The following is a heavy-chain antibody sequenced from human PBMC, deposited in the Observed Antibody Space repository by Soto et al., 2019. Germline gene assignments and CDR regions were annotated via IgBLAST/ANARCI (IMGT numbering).Heavy chain of an antibody. CDR2: MFYSGST. CDR1: GVSINRRAYY. V-gene: IGHV4-39*01. D-gene: IGHD3-3*01. J-gene: IGHJ4*02. Sequence: QLQLQEWGPGLVKPSETLSLTCNVSGVSINRRAYYWGWIRQSPGKGLEWIVSMFYSGSTHYNPSLESRVTISVDSSRNQFFLKLSSVTAADTAVYYCARKEDGYNRLFEWWGQGTLVTVSS. CDR3: ARKEDGYNRLFEW.